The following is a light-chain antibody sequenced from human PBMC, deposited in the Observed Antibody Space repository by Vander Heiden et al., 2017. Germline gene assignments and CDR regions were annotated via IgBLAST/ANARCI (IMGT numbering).Light chain of an antibody. Sequence: EIVLTQSPATLSLSPGERTTLSYRASQSVSSYLAWYQQKPGQAPRLLIYDASNRATGIPARFSGSGSGTDFTLTISSLEPEDFAVYYCQQRSNWPLTFGGWTKVEIK. V-gene: IGKV3-11*01. CDR1: QSVSSY. J-gene: IGKJ4*01. CDR2: DAS. CDR3: QQRSNWPLT.